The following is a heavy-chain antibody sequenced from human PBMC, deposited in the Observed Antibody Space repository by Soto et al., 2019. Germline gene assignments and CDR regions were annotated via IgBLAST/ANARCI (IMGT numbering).Heavy chain of an antibody. D-gene: IGHD1-26*01. CDR3: ARLRVGVNWYFDL. CDR2: VSSTGSYT. CDR1: EFNFGDYY. V-gene: IGHV3-11*06. J-gene: IGHJ2*01. Sequence: QMQLVESGGGLVKPGGSLRLSCAASEFNFGDYYMSWVRQAPGKGLEWVSFVSSTGSYTKYSDSVGGRFTVSRDNGKNSLHLQLNSLRVEDTAVYYCARLRVGVNWYFDLWGRGTLVTVSS.